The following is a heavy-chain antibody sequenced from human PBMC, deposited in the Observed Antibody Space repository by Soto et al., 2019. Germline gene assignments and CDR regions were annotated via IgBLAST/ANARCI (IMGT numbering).Heavy chain of an antibody. CDR1: GFTFSSYS. CDR3: ARDRTGELPAFLYFDY. V-gene: IGHV3-21*01. J-gene: IGHJ4*02. D-gene: IGHD7-27*01. CDR2: ISSRSSYI. Sequence: EVQLVESGGGLVKPGGSLRLSCAASGFTFSSYSMNWVRQAPGKVLEWVSSISSRSSYIYYADSVKGRFTISRDNAKKSLYLQMNSLRAEDTAVYYCARDRTGELPAFLYFDYWGQGTMVTVSS.